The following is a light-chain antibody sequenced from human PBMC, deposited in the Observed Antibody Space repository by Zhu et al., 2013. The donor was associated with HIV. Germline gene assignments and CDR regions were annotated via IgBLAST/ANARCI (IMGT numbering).Light chain of an antibody. CDR1: SSNIGNNY. V-gene: IGLV1-51*01. CDR3: GTWDSSLSAWV. Sequence: QSVLTQPPSVSAAPGQRVTISCSGSSSNIGNNYVSWYQRLPGTAPRLLICDNNKRPSGIPDRFSGSKSGTSATLGITGLQTRDEADYYCGTWDSSLSAWVFGGGTKLTVL. CDR2: DNN. J-gene: IGLJ3*02.